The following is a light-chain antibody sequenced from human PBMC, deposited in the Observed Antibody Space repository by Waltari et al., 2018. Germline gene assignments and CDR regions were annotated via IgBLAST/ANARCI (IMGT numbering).Light chain of an antibody. CDR3: QQRSNWPRT. Sequence: EIVLTQSPATLSLSPGARATLSCRASQSVSSYLAWYQQKLDQAPRLLIYDASNRATGIPARFSGSGSGTDFTLTISSLEPEDFAVYYCQQRSNWPRTFGQGTKVEIK. CDR2: DAS. V-gene: IGKV3-11*01. CDR1: QSVSSY. J-gene: IGKJ1*01.